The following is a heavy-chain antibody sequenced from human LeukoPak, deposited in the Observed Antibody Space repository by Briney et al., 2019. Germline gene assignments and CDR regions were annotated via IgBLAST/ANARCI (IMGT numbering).Heavy chain of an antibody. Sequence: SETLSLACTVSGSSISSYYWSWIRQPAGKGLEWIGRIYTSGSTNYNLSLKSRVTMSVDTSKNQFSLKLSSVTAADTAVYYCARVLYDFQSEAFDIWGQGTMVTVSS. CDR1: GSSISSYY. CDR2: IYTSGST. CDR3: ARVLYDFQSEAFDI. J-gene: IGHJ3*02. D-gene: IGHD3-3*01. V-gene: IGHV4-4*07.